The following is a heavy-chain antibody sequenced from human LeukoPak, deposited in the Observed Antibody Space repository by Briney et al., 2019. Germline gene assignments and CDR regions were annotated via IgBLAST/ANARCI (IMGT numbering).Heavy chain of an antibody. CDR3: AREGLTGYYSDH. D-gene: IGHD3-9*01. V-gene: IGHV3-7*03. CDR1: GFPFSSYW. CDR2: IKQDGSEK. Sequence: GGSLRLSCTASGFPFSSYWMSWVRQAPGKGLEWVANIKQDGSEKYYVDSVKGRFTISRDNAKNSLYLQMNSLRAEDTAVYYCAREGLTGYYSDHWGQGTLVTVSS. J-gene: IGHJ4*02.